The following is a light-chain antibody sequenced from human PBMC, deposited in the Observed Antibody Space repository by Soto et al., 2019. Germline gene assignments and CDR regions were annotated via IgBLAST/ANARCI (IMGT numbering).Light chain of an antibody. CDR2: KAS. CDR3: QQYSTSYRT. J-gene: IGKJ1*01. V-gene: IGKV1-5*03. Sequence: DMQMTQSPSTLSASVGDRVTITCRASQNINSWLAWYQQKPGKAPKLLIYKASSLESGVPSRFSGSGSGTEFTLTISSLQPDDFATCYCQQYSTSYRTFGQGTRVEIK. CDR1: QNINSW.